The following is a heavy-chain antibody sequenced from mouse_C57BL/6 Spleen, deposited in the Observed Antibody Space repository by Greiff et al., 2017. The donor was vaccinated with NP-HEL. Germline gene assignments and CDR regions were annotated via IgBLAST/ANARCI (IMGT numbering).Heavy chain of an antibody. D-gene: IGHD6-2*01. V-gene: IGHV1-26*01. CDR1: GYTFTDYY. CDR3: ARISLFYWYFDV. J-gene: IGHJ1*03. CDR2: INPNNGGT. Sequence: EVQLQQSGPELVKPGASVKISCKASGYTFTDYYMNWVKQSHGKSLEWIGDINPNNGGTSYNQKFKGKATLTVDKSSSTAYMELRSLTSEDSAVYYCARISLFYWYFDVWGTGTTVTVSS.